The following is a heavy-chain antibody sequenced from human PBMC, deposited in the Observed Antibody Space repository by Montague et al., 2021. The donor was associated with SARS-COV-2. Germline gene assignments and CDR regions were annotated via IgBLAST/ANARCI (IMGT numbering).Heavy chain of an antibody. CDR1: GGSIDSFY. CDR3: ARGGYYDNTGYYSDYYYNMDV. Sequence: ETLSLTCTVSGGSIDSFYWSWIRRPPGKGLEWIGCIFHSGRTYYXPSLKSRVSMSVDTSKNQVSLRLSSLTAADTAVYYCARGGYYDNTGYYSDYYYNMDVWGQGTTVTVSS. CDR2: IFHSGRT. J-gene: IGHJ6*02. V-gene: IGHV4-59*01. D-gene: IGHD3-22*01.